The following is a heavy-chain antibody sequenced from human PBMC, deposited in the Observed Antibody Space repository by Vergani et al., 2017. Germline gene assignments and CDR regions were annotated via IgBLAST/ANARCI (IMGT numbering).Heavy chain of an antibody. V-gene: IGHV4-59*01. J-gene: IGHJ4*02. CDR3: ARRATYYYDSSGYYSLDY. D-gene: IGHD3-22*01. Sequence: QVQLQESGPGLVKPSETLSLTCTVSGGSISSYYWSWIRQPPGKGLEWIGYIYYSGSTNYNPSLKSRVTISVDTSKNQFSLKLSSVTAADTAVYYCARRATYYYDSSGYYSLDYWGQGTLVTVSS. CDR1: GGSISSYY. CDR2: IYYSGST.